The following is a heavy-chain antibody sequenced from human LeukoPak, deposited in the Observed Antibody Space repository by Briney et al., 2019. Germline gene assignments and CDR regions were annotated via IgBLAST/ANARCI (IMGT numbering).Heavy chain of an antibody. D-gene: IGHD2-15*01. J-gene: IGHJ6*03. CDR1: GGSISSTFYY. V-gene: IGHV4-39*07. CDR2: IYYDGST. Sequence: SETLSLTCTVSGGSISSTFYYWGWIRQPPGKGLEWIGTIYYDGSTYHNPSLKSRVTISVDTSKNQFSLKLSSVTAADTAVYYCARGRVLGCSGGSCYSIPRKYYYYMDVWGKGTTVTVSS. CDR3: ARGRVLGCSGGSCYSIPRKYYYYMDV.